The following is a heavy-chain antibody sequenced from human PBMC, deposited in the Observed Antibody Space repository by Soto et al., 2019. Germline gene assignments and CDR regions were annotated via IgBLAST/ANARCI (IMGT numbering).Heavy chain of an antibody. CDR1: GGSLSGDY. V-gene: IGHV4-34*01. CDR3: GKGGDGLDY. CDR2: INHSGVT. D-gene: IGHD2-21*02. Sequence: SETLSLTCAVYGGSLSGDYWTWIRQPPGKGPEWIGEINHSGVTNYNPSLKSRVTISVDTSKNEFSLKLSSVTAADTALYYCGKGGDGLDYWGQGTRVTVSS. J-gene: IGHJ4*02.